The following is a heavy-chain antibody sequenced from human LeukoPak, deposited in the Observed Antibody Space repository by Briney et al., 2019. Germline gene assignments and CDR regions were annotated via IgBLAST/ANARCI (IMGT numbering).Heavy chain of an antibody. CDR1: GFTVSSNY. CDR3: ANSSSWVLDD. J-gene: IGHJ4*02. D-gene: IGHD6-6*01. V-gene: IGHV3-53*01. CDR2: IYSGGST. Sequence: GGSLRLSCAASGFTVSSNYMSWVRQAPGKGLEWVSVIYSGGSTYYADSVKGRFSISRDNSKNTLYLQMNSLRAEDTAVYYCANSSSWVLDDWGQGTLVTVSS.